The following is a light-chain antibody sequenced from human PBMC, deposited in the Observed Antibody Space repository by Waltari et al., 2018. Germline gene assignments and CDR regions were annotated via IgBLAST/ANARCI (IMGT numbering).Light chain of an antibody. CDR1: SLRNYY. V-gene: IGLV3-19*01. Sequence: SSELTQDPAVSVALGQTVRITCQGDSLRNYYASWYQQKPGQAPILVIYGKNNRPSGIPERFSGSSSGNTASLTITGAQAEDEADYYCNSRDSSGNHYVVFGGGTKLTVL. J-gene: IGLJ2*01. CDR2: GKN. CDR3: NSRDSSGNHYVV.